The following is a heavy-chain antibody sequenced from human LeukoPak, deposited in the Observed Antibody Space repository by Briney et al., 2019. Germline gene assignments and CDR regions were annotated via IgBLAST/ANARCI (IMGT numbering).Heavy chain of an antibody. Sequence: PGGSLRLSCAASGFTFSDYWMTWVRQAPGKGLEWVANIHRDGSDKYYVDSVKGRFTISRDNAKNSLYLQMNSLRGEDTAVYCCAKNRTAHDYWGQGTLVTVSP. CDR3: AKNRTAHDY. D-gene: IGHD5-18*01. V-gene: IGHV3-7*02. CDR1: GFTFSDYW. J-gene: IGHJ4*02. CDR2: IHRDGSDK.